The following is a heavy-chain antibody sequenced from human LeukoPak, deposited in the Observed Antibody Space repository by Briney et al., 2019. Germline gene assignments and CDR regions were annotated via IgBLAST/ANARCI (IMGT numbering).Heavy chain of an antibody. Sequence: GGSLRLSSAASGFTYHDFAMHWVRQAPGKGLEWVAAISWNSDNIDYADSVKGRFTIYRDNGMNSLYLEMASLRVEDSALYYCVKSGGYYYMDAWGKGTPVTVSS. CDR3: VKSGGYYYMDA. J-gene: IGHJ6*03. CDR2: ISWNSDNI. CDR1: GFTYHDFA. V-gene: IGHV3-9*01. D-gene: IGHD3-16*01.